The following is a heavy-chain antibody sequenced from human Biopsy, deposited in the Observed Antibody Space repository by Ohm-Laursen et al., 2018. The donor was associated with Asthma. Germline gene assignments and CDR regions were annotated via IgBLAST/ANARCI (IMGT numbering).Heavy chain of an antibody. CDR3: AEDRDYDILTGPPGFDY. Sequence: GSLRLSCAASGFTFSSYAMSWVRQAPGKGLEWVSAISGSGGSTYYADSVKGRFTISRDNSKNTLYLQMNSLRAEDTAVYYCAEDRDYDILTGPPGFDYWGQGTLVTVSS. D-gene: IGHD3-9*01. CDR2: ISGSGGST. J-gene: IGHJ4*02. CDR1: GFTFSSYA. V-gene: IGHV3-23*01.